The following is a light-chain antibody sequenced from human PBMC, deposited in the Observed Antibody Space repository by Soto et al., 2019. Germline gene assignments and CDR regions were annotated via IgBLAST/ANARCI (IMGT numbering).Light chain of an antibody. CDR3: QQFYRYPWT. CDR2: KAA. CDR1: QSVDTC. J-gene: IGKJ1*01. V-gene: IGKV1-5*03. Sequence: DIQMAQSPSTLSASVGDRVTITCRASQSVDTCLAWYQQKPGKAPHLLIYKAASLETGVPSRFSASGSVTEFTLTISSLQPDDCATYYCQQFYRYPWTCGQGTKVEIK.